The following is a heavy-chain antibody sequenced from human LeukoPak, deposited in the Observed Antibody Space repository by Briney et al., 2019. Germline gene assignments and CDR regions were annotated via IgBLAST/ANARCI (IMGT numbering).Heavy chain of an antibody. D-gene: IGHD2-15*01. CDR3: ARRYCSGGSCYPDY. J-gene: IGHJ4*02. CDR2: INPNSGAT. CDR1: GYTFTGYY. V-gene: IGHV1-2*02. Sequence: ASVKVSCKASGYTFTGYYMHWVRQAPGRGLEWMGWINPNSGATIYAQKFQGRVTMTRDTSITTAYMELGRLTSDDKAVYYCARRYCSGGSCYPDYWGQGTLVTVSS.